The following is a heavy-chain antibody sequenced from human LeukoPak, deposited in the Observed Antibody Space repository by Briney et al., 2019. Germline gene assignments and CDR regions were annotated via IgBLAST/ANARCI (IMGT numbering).Heavy chain of an antibody. V-gene: IGHV3-30*04. Sequence: GGSLRLSCAASGFPFGSFATHWVRQAPGKGLEWVAVISYDGSHKYYADSVKGRFTISRDNSMSTLFVQMNSLTAEDTAIYYCVREEYGNYFFDYWGQGTLVTVSS. CDR2: ISYDGSHK. CDR3: VREEYGNYFFDY. D-gene: IGHD1-14*01. CDR1: GFPFGSFA. J-gene: IGHJ4*02.